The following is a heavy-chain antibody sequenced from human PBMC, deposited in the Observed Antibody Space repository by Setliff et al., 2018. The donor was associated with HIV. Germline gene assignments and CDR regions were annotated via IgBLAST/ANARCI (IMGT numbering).Heavy chain of an antibody. D-gene: IGHD3-22*01. CDR1: GFTFSNSW. CDR3: VTVVGTSSVDY. V-gene: IGHV3-15*01. J-gene: IGHJ4*02. CDR2: IKTKTQRGTT. Sequence: GSLRLSCAASGFTFSNSWMTWVRQAPGKGLEWVGRIKTKTQRGTTDYAAPAKGRFIISRDDSKNTLYLQMNSLRSEDTAVYYCVTVVGTSSVDYWGQGTMVTVSS.